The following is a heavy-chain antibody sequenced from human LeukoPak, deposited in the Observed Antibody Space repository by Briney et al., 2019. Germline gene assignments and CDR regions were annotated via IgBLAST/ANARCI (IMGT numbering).Heavy chain of an antibody. CDR1: GGSISSSSYY. J-gene: IGHJ5*02. CDR2: ISYSGST. V-gene: IGHV4-39*01. Sequence: NPSETLSLTCTVSGGSISSSSYYWGWIRQPPGKGLEWIGTISYSGSTYYTPSLKSRVTMSVDTSKNQFSLKLSSVTAADTAVFYCAGGIAHNWFDPWGQGTLVTVSS. D-gene: IGHD2-21*01. CDR3: AGGIAHNWFDP.